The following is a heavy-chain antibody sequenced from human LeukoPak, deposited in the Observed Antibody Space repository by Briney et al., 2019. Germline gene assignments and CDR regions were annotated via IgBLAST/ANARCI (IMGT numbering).Heavy chain of an antibody. CDR3: ARGGVGGNPVSFYYFDY. Sequence: ASVKVSCKASGYTFSNYYMYWVRQAPGQDLEWMGIINPGVGSASYAQKFQDRVTMTSDTSTSTVYMDLSSLRSEDTAVYYCARGGVGGNPVSFYYFDYWGQGTLVTVSS. CDR2: INPGVGSA. CDR1: GYTFSNYY. D-gene: IGHD1-26*01. J-gene: IGHJ4*02. V-gene: IGHV1-46*01.